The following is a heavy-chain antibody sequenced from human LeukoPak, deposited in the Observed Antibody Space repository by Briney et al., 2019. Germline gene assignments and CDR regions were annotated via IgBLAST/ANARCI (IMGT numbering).Heavy chain of an antibody. J-gene: IGHJ4*02. CDR3: AKALSIAAAGTGADY. Sequence: PGGSLRLSCAASGFTFRSFAMNWVRQAPGKGLEWVSAISGSGGSTYYADSVKGRFTISRDNSKNTLYLQMNSLRAEDTAVYYCAKALSIAAAGTGADYWGQGTLVTVSS. V-gene: IGHV3-23*01. CDR1: GFTFRSFA. CDR2: ISGSGGST. D-gene: IGHD6-13*01.